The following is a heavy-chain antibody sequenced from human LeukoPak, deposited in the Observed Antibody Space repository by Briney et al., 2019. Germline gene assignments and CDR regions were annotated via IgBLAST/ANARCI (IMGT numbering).Heavy chain of an antibody. D-gene: IGHD3-22*01. CDR2: ISGSGDNT. Sequence: GGSLRLSCAASGFTFNSHAMSWVRQAPGKGLEWVSGISGSGDNTYYADSVKGRFTISRDNSKNTLYVQVNSLGTEDTAVYYCAKGSYYDSSGSFYFDYWGQGTLVTVSS. J-gene: IGHJ4*02. V-gene: IGHV3-23*01. CDR3: AKGSYYDSSGSFYFDY. CDR1: GFTFNSHA.